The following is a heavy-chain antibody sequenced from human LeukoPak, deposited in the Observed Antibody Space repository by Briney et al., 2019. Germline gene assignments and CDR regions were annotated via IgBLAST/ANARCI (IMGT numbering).Heavy chain of an antibody. Sequence: GGSLRLSCAPSGLTVITNDMTCVRQAPGKGVEWVSVLYSDGNTKYADSVQGRFTISRDNSKNTLYLEMNSLSPDDTAVYYCARGVEPLAANTLAYWGQGTLVTVSS. CDR3: ARGVEPLAANTLAY. CDR1: GLTVITND. V-gene: IGHV3-53*01. J-gene: IGHJ4*02. CDR2: LYSDGNT. D-gene: IGHD1-14*01.